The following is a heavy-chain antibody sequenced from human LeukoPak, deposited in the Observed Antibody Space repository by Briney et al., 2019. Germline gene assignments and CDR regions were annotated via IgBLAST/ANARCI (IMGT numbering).Heavy chain of an antibody. J-gene: IGHJ4*02. Sequence: SETLSLTCTVSGGSISSYYWSWIRQPPGKGLEWIGYISYSGSSNYNPSLKSRVSISVDTSKNQFSLKLNSVTAADTAVYSCAKVRTSLCIQIFDYWGQGTLVPVSS. CDR3: AKVRTSLCIQIFDY. CDR2: ISYSGSS. D-gene: IGHD5-18*01. V-gene: IGHV4-59*01. CDR1: GGSISSYY.